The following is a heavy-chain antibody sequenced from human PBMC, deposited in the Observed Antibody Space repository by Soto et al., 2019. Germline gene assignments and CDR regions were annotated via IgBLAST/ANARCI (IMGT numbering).Heavy chain of an antibody. J-gene: IGHJ4*02. CDR2: ISYDGSDK. CDR3: ARQGGATSDYFDY. CDR1: GFTFSSYA. Sequence: QVQLVESGGGVVQPGRSLRLSCAASGFTFSSYAIHWVRQAPGKGLEWVAVISYDGSDKYYADSVKGRFTISRDNSKNTLYLQMNSLRAEDTAVYYCARQGGATSDYFDYWGQGTLDTVSS. D-gene: IGHD1-26*01. V-gene: IGHV3-30-3*01.